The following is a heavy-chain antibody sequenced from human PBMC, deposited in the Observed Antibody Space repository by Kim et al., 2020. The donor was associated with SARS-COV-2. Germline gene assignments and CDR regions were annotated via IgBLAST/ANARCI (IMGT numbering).Heavy chain of an antibody. V-gene: IGHV3-9*01. J-gene: IGHJ4*02. D-gene: IGHD6-19*01. CDR1: GFTFGDYA. Sequence: GGSLRLSCVASGFTFGDYAMFWVRQAPGKGLEWVSSINWDTSSIAYADSVKGRFAISRDNAKNSLHLQMDSLRSEDTALYYCAKGRLIPVAGPLDFLGQG. CDR2: INWDTSSI. CDR3: AKGRLIPVAGPLDF.